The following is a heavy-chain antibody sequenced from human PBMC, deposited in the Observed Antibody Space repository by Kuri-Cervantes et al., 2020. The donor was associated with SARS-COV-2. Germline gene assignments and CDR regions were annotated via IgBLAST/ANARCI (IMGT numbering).Heavy chain of an antibody. V-gene: IGHV2-5*01. CDR1: GFSLSTSGVG. CDR3: ARMTGGQLSGAFDI. D-gene: IGHD6-6*01. Sequence: SCPTLVKPTQTLTLTCTFSGFSLSTSGVGVGWIRQPPGKALEWLALIYWNDDKRYSPSLKSRLTITKDTSKNQVVLTMTNMDPVDTATYYCARMTGGQLSGAFDIWGQGTMVTVSS. J-gene: IGHJ3*02. CDR2: IYWNDDK.